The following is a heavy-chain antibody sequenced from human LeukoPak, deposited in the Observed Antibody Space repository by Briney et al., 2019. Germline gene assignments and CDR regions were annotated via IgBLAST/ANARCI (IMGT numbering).Heavy chain of an antibody. CDR1: GYTFTSYY. V-gene: IGHV1-46*01. D-gene: IGHD3-9*01. CDR3: ARAGRGYYDILTGPFDY. Sequence: ASVKVSCKASGYTFTSYYMHWVRQAPGQGLEWMGIINPSGGSTSYAQKFLGRVTMTRDTSTSTVYMELSSLRSEDTAVYYCARAGRGYYDILTGPFDYWGQGTLVTVSS. J-gene: IGHJ4*02. CDR2: INPSGGST.